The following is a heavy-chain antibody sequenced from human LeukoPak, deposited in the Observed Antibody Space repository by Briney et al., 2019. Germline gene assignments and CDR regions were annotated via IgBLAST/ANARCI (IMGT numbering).Heavy chain of an antibody. CDR3: ARCPRARGVEWLHLTGDAFDI. J-gene: IGHJ3*02. V-gene: IGHV4-38-2*02. CDR1: GYSISSGYY. D-gene: IGHD5-24*01. Sequence: SETLSLTCTVSGYSISSGYYWGWIRQPPGKGLEWIGSIYHSGSTYYNPSLKSRVTISVDTSKNQFSLKLSSVTAADTAVYYCARCPRARGVEWLHLTGDAFDIWGQGTMVTVSS. CDR2: IYHSGST.